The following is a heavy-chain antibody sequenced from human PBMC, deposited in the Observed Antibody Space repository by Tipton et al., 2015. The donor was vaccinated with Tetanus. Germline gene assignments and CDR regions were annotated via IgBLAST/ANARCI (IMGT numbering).Heavy chain of an antibody. V-gene: IGHV4-31*11. CDR1: GGSFSGYY. J-gene: IGHJ4*02. CDR3: ARELQRAFGGVIVLNYFDY. CDR2: IYYSGST. D-gene: IGHD3-16*02. Sequence: TLSLTCAVYGGSFSGYYWSWIRQHPGKGLEWIGYIYYSGSTYYNPSLKSRVTISVDTSKNQFSLKLSSVTAADTAVYYCARELQRAFGGVIVLNYFDYWGQGTLVTVSS.